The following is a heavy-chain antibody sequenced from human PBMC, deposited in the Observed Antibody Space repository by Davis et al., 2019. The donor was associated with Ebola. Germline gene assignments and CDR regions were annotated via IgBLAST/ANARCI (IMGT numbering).Heavy chain of an antibody. CDR3: ASGAMGFRFDS. V-gene: IGHV5-10-1*01. Sequence: GESLKISCKGSGYSFTSYWISWVRQMPGKGLEWMGRIDPSDSYTNYSPSFQGHVTISADKSISTAFVEWSSLRASDTAMYYCASGAMGFRFDSWGQGTPVIVSS. CDR1: GYSFTSYW. J-gene: IGHJ4*02. CDR2: IDPSDSYT. D-gene: IGHD4/OR15-4a*01.